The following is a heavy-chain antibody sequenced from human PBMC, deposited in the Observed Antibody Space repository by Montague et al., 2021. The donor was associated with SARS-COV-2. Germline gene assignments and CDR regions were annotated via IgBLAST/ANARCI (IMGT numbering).Heavy chain of an antibody. D-gene: IGHD5-12*01. CDR3: ARRGRKLLPVATTIGGFDI. J-gene: IGHJ3*02. CDR2: IYDSGST. V-gene: IGHV4-39*02. CDR1: GGSISSSNYY. Sequence: SGTLSLTCTVSGGSISSSNYYWDWIRQPPGKGLEWIGSIYDSGSTYYNPSLKSRVTISVDTSKNHFSLKLSSVTAADTAVYYCARRGRKLLPVATTIGGFDIWGQGTVVTVSS.